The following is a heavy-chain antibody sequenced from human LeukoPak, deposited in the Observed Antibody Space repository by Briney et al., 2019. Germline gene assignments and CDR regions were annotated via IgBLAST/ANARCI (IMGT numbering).Heavy chain of an antibody. CDR1: GFTFSSYA. D-gene: IGHD3-10*01. CDR2: ISGSGGST. Sequence: GGSLRLSCAASGFTFSSYAMSWVRQAPGKGLEWVSAISGSGGSTYYADSVKGRFTIFRDNSKNTLYLQMNSLRAEDTAVYYCARDYSKNYYGSGRKSNFQHWGQGTLVTVSS. CDR3: ARDYSKNYYGSGRKSNFQH. J-gene: IGHJ1*01. V-gene: IGHV3-23*01.